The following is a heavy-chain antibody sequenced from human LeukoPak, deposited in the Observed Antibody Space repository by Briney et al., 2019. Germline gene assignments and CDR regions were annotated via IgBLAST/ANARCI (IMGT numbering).Heavy chain of an antibody. CDR1: GGSISSYY. J-gene: IGHJ3*02. CDR3: ARGLGSKYCSSTSCQWVEAFDI. CDR2: IYTSGST. D-gene: IGHD2-2*01. V-gene: IGHV4-4*07. Sequence: PSETLSLTCTVSGGSISSYYWSWIRQPAGKGLEWIGRIYTSGSTNYNPSLKSRVTMSVDTSKNQFSLKLSSVTAADTAVYYCARGLGSKYCSSTSCQWVEAFDIWGQGTMVTVSS.